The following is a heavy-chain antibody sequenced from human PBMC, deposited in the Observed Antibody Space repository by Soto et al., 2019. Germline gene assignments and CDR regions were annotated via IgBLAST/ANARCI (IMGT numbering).Heavy chain of an antibody. V-gene: IGHV3-48*02. J-gene: IGHJ4*02. D-gene: IGHD6-6*01. CDR2: ISSGRPTI. CDR1: GFTFSSYG. Sequence: EVQPVESGGGLVQPGGSLRLSCAASGFTFSSYGMNWVRQAPGKGLAWVSYISSGRPTIQYADSVKGRFTISRDNAKNSLYLQMNSLRDEDTAVYYCARGGAARPDYWGQGTLVTVSS. CDR3: ARGGAARPDY.